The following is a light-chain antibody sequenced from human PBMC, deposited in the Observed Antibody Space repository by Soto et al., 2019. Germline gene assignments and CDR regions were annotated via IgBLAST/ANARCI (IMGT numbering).Light chain of an antibody. J-gene: IGKJ1*01. CDR1: HSVGSL. CDR2: FAS. V-gene: IGKV3-11*01. CDR3: QQRSAWPWT. Sequence: EIVLTQSPATLSLSPGDRATLSCRASHSVGSLLAWYQQKPGQAPRLLIYFASNRATGIPPRFSGSGSGTDFTLTIDSLEPEDFALFYCQQRSAWPWTFGQGTRVEIE.